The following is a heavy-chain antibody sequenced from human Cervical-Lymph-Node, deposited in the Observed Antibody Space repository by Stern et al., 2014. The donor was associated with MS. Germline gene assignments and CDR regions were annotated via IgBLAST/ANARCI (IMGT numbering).Heavy chain of an antibody. J-gene: IGHJ3*02. V-gene: IGHV1-2*06. D-gene: IGHD3-22*01. CDR1: GYTFTGYY. Sequence: QVQLVQSGAEVKKPLASAQVSCKASGYTFTGYYMHWVRQAPGQGLEWMGRINPYSGGPNSAQKFQGRVTMTRGTFISTAYIELGRLRSDDTAVYYCARDRDYYDSSGYYPGDAFDIWGQGTMVTGSS. CDR2: INPYSGGP. CDR3: ARDRDYYDSSGYYPGDAFDI.